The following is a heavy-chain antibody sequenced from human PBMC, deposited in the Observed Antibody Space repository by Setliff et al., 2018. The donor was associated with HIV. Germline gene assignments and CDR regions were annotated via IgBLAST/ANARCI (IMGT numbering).Heavy chain of an antibody. J-gene: IGHJ6*02. CDR3: TRDSTYYYYGMEV. CDR1: GFTFSDHY. D-gene: IGHD3-3*02. Sequence: PGGSLRLSCEASGFTFSDHYMTWIRQAPGKGLEWISYIRGDSTSINYADSVKGRFIISRDNAKNSLYLQMNSLRAEDTAVYYCTRDSTYYYYGMEVWGQGTTVTVSS. V-gene: IGHV3-11*05. CDR2: IRGDSTSI.